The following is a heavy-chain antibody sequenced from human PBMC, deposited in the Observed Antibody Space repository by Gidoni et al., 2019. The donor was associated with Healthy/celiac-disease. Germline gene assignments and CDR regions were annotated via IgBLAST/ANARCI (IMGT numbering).Heavy chain of an antibody. D-gene: IGHD1-1*01. CDR2: ISGSGGST. J-gene: IGHJ4*02. V-gene: IGHV3-23*01. CDR1: GFTFSSYA. Sequence: EMQLLESGGGLVQPGGSLRLSCAASGFTFSSYAMTWVRQAPGQGLEWVSAISGSGGSTYYADSVKGRFTISRDNSKNTLYLQMNSLRAEDTAVYYCAPHGYNWNDAGFHTEETQENDYWGQGTLVTVSS. CDR3: APHGYNWNDAGFHTEETQENDY.